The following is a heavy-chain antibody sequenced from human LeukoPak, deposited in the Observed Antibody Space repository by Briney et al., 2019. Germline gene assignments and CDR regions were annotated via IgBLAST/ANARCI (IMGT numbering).Heavy chain of an antibody. CDR1: GFTFSGYW. D-gene: IGHD3-3*01. J-gene: IGHJ6*03. CDR3: AREVVLRFLEWLPYMDV. Sequence: PGGSLRLSCAASGFTFSGYWMHWVRQAPGKGLVWVSRINSDGSSTSYADSVKGRFTISRDNAKNSLYLQMNSLRAEDTAVYYCAREVVLRFLEWLPYMDVWGKGTTVTVSS. V-gene: IGHV3-74*01. CDR2: INSDGSST.